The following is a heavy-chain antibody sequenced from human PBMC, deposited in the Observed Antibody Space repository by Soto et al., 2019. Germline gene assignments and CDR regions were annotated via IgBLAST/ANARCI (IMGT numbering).Heavy chain of an antibody. Sequence: SSETLSLTCTVSGGSISSGGYYWSWIRQHPGKGLEWIGYIYYSGSTYYNPSLKSRVTISVDTSKNQFSLKLSSVTAADTAVYYCARLLGGDGYKSSPHFDYWGQGTLVTVSS. CDR2: IYYSGST. D-gene: IGHD3-16*01. J-gene: IGHJ4*02. CDR3: ARLLGGDGYKSSPHFDY. V-gene: IGHV4-31*03. CDR1: GGSISSGGYY.